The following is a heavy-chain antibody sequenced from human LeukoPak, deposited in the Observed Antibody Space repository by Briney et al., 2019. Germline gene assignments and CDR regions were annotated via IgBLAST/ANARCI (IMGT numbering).Heavy chain of an antibody. J-gene: IGHJ4*02. CDR1: GYTFTDYY. V-gene: IGHV1-2*06. Sequence: ASVKVSCKASGYTFTDYYMHWVRQAPRQGLEWMGRINPNSGGTNYAQKFQGRVTMTRDTSISTAYMELSRLRSDDTAVYYCARVTSSWAGFDYWGQGTLVTVSS. D-gene: IGHD6-13*01. CDR2: INPNSGGT. CDR3: ARVTSSWAGFDY.